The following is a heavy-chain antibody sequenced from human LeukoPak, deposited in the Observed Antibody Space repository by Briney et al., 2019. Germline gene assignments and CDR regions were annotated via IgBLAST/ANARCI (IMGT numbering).Heavy chain of an antibody. CDR2: MNPNSGNT. CDR3: ARRQLRFLDIDY. CDR1: GYTFTSYD. J-gene: IGHJ4*02. Sequence: ASVTVSFKASGYTFTSYDINWVRQATGQGLEWMGWMNPNSGNTGYAQKFQGRVTMTRNTSISTAYMELSSLRSEDTAVYYCARRQLRFLDIDYWGQGSLVTVSS. V-gene: IGHV1-8*01. D-gene: IGHD3-3*01.